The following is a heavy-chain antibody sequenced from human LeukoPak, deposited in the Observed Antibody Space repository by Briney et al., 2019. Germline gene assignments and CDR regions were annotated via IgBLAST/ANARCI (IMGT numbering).Heavy chain of an antibody. V-gene: IGHV4-4*02. D-gene: IGHD2-2*01. CDR2: IYHSGST. Sequence: SETLSLTCAVSGGSISSSNWWSWVRQPPGKGLEWIGEIYHSGSTNYNPSLKSRVTISVDKSKNQFSLKLSSVTAADTAVYYCARGEVVVVPAAMAGDYWGQGTLVTVSS. CDR1: GGSISSSNW. J-gene: IGHJ4*02. CDR3: ARGEVVVVPAAMAGDY.